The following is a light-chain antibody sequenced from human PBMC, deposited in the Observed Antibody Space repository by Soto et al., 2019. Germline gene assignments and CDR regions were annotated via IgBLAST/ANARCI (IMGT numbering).Light chain of an antibody. J-gene: IGKJ1*01. Sequence: EIVMTQSPATLSVSPGERATLSCRASQGVSSNLAWYQQKPGQAPRLLIYGASTSATGIPARFSGSGSGTEFTLTISSLQPEDFAVYYGQQYNNWPPMDFGKGTKVEIK. V-gene: IGKV3-15*01. CDR3: QQYNNWPPMD. CDR1: QGVSSN. CDR2: GAS.